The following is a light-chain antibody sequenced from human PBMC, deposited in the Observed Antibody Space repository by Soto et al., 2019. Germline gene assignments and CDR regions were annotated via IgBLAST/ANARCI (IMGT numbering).Light chain of an antibody. CDR3: DQYGTSPKT. CDR2: GVS. CDR1: QSVSSSY. Sequence: EIVLTQSPGTLSLSPGERATLSCRASQSVSSSYLAWYQHKPGQAPRLLIYGVSSRATGIPDRFSGSGSGTHFTLTISRLEPEDFAVYYCDQYGTSPKTFGQGTKVEVK. V-gene: IGKV3-20*01. J-gene: IGKJ1*01.